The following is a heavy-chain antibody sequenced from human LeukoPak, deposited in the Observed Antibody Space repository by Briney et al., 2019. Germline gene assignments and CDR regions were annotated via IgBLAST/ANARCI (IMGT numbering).Heavy chain of an antibody. Sequence: PGGSLRLSCAASGFTFSGYAMSWVRQAPGKGLGWVSGISGSGGSTYYADSVNGRFTISRDNSKDTLHLQMNSLRAEDTAVYYCANPFRALQDAFDIWGQGTMVTVSS. CDR3: ANPFRALQDAFDI. V-gene: IGHV3-23*01. J-gene: IGHJ3*02. CDR2: ISGSGGST. CDR1: GFTFSGYA. D-gene: IGHD4-11*01.